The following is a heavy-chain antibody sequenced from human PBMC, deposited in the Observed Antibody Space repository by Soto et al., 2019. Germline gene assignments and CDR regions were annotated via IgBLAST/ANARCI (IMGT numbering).Heavy chain of an antibody. CDR3: ARSVADIGVVPTQGGYYGMDV. D-gene: IGHD2-2*01. Sequence: QVQLVQSGAEVKKPGASVKVSCKASGYTFTSYGISWVRQAPGQGLEWMGWISAYNGNTNYAQKLQGRVTMTTDTTTSTAYMELRSLRSDDTAVYCCARSVADIGVVPTQGGYYGMDVWGQGTTVTVSS. CDR1: GYTFTSYG. J-gene: IGHJ6*02. CDR2: ISAYNGNT. V-gene: IGHV1-18*01.